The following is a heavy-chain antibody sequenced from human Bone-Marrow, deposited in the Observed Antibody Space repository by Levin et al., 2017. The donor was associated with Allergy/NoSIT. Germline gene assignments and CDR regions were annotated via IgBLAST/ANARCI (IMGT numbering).Heavy chain of an antibody. D-gene: IGHD2-15*01. V-gene: IGHV1-46*01. CDR3: ARDWANTLCNGGNCQSPRTYYFDN. CDR1: GYTFTTFH. Sequence: ASVKVSCKASGYTFTTFHIHWVRQAPGQGPDWMGILNPNTDDTAYAQKFQGRVTLTSDTSTSTVYMELRSLTYEDTAVYNCARDWANTLCNGGNCQSPRTYYFDNWGQGTLVTVSS. CDR2: LNPNTDDT. J-gene: IGHJ4*02.